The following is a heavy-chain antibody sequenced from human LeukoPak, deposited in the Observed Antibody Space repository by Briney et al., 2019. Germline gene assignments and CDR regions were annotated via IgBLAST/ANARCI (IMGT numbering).Heavy chain of an antibody. CDR2: INHSGST. V-gene: IGHV4-34*01. D-gene: IGHD6-6*01. J-gene: IGHJ5*02. Sequence: SETLSLTCAVYGGSFSGYCWSWIRQPPGKGLEWIGEINHSGSTNYNPSLKSRVTISVDTSKNQFSLKLSSVTAADTAVYYCARGPRGIAAPLKWFDPWGQGTLVTVSS. CDR3: ARGPRGIAAPLKWFDP. CDR1: GGSFSGYC.